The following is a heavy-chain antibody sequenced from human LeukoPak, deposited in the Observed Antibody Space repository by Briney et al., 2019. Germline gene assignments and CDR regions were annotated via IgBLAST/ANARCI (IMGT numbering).Heavy chain of an antibody. CDR2: INHSGST. CDR1: GGSFSGYY. V-gene: IGHV4-34*01. CDR3: ARGLYSSSSTLVWFDP. J-gene: IGHJ5*02. D-gene: IGHD6-6*01. Sequence: PSETLSHTCAVYGGSFSGYYWSWIRQPPGKGLEWIGEINHSGSTNYNPSLKSRVTISVDTSKNQFSLKLSSVTAADTAVYYCARGLYSSSSTLVWFDPWGQGTLVTVSS.